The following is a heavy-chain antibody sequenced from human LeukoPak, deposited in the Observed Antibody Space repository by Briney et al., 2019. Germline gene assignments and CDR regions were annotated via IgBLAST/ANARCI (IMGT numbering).Heavy chain of an antibody. D-gene: IGHD1-26*01. Sequence: GGSLRLSCAASGFTFSSYSMNWVRQAPGMGLEWVSFISSSSTYIYYADSVKGCFTISRDNAKNSVYLQMNSLRAEDTAVYYCARDYPIVGATSGAFDIWGQGTMVTVSS. CDR2: ISSSSTYI. CDR1: GFTFSSYS. V-gene: IGHV3-21*01. CDR3: ARDYPIVGATSGAFDI. J-gene: IGHJ3*02.